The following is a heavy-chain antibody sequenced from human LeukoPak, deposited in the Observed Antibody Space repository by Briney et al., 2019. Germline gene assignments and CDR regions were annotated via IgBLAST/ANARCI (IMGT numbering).Heavy chain of an antibody. CDR2: ISSSSSTI. D-gene: IGHD1-26*01. V-gene: IGHV3-48*04. Sequence: GGSLRLSCAASGFTFSSYSMNWVRQAPGKGLEWVSYISSSSSTIYYADSVKGRFTISRDNAKNSLYLQMNSLRAEDTAVYYCAREGWELPGHRAFDIWGQGTIVTVSS. CDR3: AREGWELPGHRAFDI. J-gene: IGHJ3*02. CDR1: GFTFSSYS.